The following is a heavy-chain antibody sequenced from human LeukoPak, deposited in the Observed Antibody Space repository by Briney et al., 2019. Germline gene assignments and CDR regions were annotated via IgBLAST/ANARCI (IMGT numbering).Heavy chain of an antibody. CDR1: GFTFSSYS. J-gene: IGHJ6*02. Sequence: PGGSLRLSCAASGFTFSSYSMNWVRQAPGKGLEWVSYISSSSSTIYYADSVKGRFTISRDNAKNSLYLQMNSLRAEDTAVYYCARFSYGYYYYYGMDVWGQGTTVTVSS. D-gene: IGHD5-18*01. CDR2: ISSSSSTI. CDR3: ARFSYGYYYYYGMDV. V-gene: IGHV3-48*01.